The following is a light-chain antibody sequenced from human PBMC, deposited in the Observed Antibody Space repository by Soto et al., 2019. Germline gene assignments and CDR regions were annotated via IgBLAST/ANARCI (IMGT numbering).Light chain of an antibody. V-gene: IGKV1-33*01. CDR3: QQYHNPPLT. CDR1: QDITNY. Sequence: DIQMTQSPSSLSASVGDRITMTCQASQDITNYLNWYQQKPGKAPKLLIYAASNLETGVPSRFSGSGVGTDFTFTISSLQPDDNATYYCQQYHNPPLTFGGGTKVEIK. CDR2: AAS. J-gene: IGKJ4*01.